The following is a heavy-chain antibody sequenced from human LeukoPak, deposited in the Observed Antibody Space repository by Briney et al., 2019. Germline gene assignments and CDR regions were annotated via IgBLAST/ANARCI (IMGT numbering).Heavy chain of an antibody. Sequence: GASVKVSCQASGYNFVTYGINWVRQAHGQGLEWMGWINIYTGNIDYAQRFQGRVTMTADTSTSTVYMELTSLTSDDTAVYYCARVELANIVDGFDLWSQGTQVTVAS. CDR1: GYNFVTYG. J-gene: IGHJ3*01. CDR2: INIYTGNI. CDR3: ARVELANIVDGFDL. D-gene: IGHD3-22*01. V-gene: IGHV1-18*01.